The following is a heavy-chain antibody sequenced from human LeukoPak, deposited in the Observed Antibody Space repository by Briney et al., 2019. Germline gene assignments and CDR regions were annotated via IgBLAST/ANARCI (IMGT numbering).Heavy chain of an antibody. J-gene: IGHJ4*02. CDR1: GFTFDDYA. CDR3: AKTLDIVVVVDPFDY. Sequence: PGGSLRLSCAASGFTFDDYAMHWVRQAPGKGLEWVSGISWNSGSIGYADSVKGRFTISRDNAKNSLYLQMNSLRAEDTALYYCAKTLDIVVVVDPFDYWGQGTLVTVSS. D-gene: IGHD2-15*01. V-gene: IGHV3-9*01. CDR2: ISWNSGSI.